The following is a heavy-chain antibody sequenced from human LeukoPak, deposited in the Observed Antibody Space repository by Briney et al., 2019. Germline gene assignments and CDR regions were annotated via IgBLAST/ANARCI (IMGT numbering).Heavy chain of an antibody. D-gene: IGHD2-15*01. V-gene: IGHV4-38-2*02. J-gene: IGHJ6*03. CDR1: GYSISSGYY. CDR2: IYHSGST. CDR3: ARVIPDYSDYYYYMDV. Sequence: PSETLSLTCTVSGYSISSGYYWGWTRQPPGKGLEWIGSIYHSGSTYYNPSLKSRVTISVDTSKNQFSLKLSSVTAADTAVYYCARVIPDYSDYYYYMDVWGKGTTVTVSS.